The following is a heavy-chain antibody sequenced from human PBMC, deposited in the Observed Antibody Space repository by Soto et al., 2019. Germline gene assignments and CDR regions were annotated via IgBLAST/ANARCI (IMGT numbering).Heavy chain of an antibody. CDR2: ISNSSSYI. V-gene: IGHV3-21*02. CDR1: GFTFSSYS. Sequence: EVQLVESGGGLDKPGGSLRLSCAASGFTFSSYSMKWVRQAPGEGLEWVSSISNSSSYIHYADSVKGRFTISRDNAKKSLYLQMNSLRAEDTAVYYCARGRQLLDYFDQWGQGTLVTVSS. CDR3: ARGRQLLDYFDQ. J-gene: IGHJ4*02. D-gene: IGHD2-2*01.